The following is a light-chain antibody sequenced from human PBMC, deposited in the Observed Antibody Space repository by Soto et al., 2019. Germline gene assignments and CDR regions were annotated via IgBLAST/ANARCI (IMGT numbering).Light chain of an antibody. CDR2: EVS. J-gene: IGLJ1*01. Sequence: QSVLTQPASVSGSPGQSITISCTGTTNDVGDYNYVAWYQQHSGKVPRLMIYEVSNRPPGVSYRFSGSKSGSTASLTISGLQAEDEAEYYCSSYTNINTRACVFGTGTKVTVL. CDR3: SSYTNINTRACV. CDR1: TNDVGDYNY. V-gene: IGLV2-14*01.